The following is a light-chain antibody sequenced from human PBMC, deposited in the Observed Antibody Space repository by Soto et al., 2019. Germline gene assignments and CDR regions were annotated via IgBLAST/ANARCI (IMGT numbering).Light chain of an antibody. CDR2: EVS. CDR1: SSDIGGYNY. Sequence: SVLTQPASVSGSPGQSITISCTGTSSDIGGYNYVSWYQQHPGKAPKLMIYEVSNRPSGVSNRFSGSKSGNTASLTISGLQAEDEADYYCSSYTSSNEIYGTWTKATVL. J-gene: IGLJ1*01. CDR3: SSYTSSNEI. V-gene: IGLV2-14*01.